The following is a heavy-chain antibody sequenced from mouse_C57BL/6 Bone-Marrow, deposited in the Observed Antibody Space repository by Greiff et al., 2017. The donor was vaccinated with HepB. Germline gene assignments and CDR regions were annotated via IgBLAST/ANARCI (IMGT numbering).Heavy chain of an antibody. CDR1: GFSLTSYG. D-gene: IGHD2-4*01. Sequence: VKLVESGPGLVQPSQSLSITCTVSGFSLTSYGVHWVRQSPGRGLEWLGVIGGGGSTDYIAALISRLSISKDNSKCQVFFKMNSLQADDTAIYYCARERLRNYYAMDYWGQGTSGTVSS. J-gene: IGHJ4*01. V-gene: IGHV2-2*01. CDR3: ARERLRNYYAMDY. CDR2: IGGGGST.